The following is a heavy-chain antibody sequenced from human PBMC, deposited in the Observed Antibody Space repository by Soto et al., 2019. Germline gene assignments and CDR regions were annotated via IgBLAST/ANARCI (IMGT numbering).Heavy chain of an antibody. J-gene: IGHJ4*02. CDR2: ISYDGSNK. V-gene: IGHV3-30*18. CDR1: GFTFSSYG. Sequence: XGSLRLSCAASGFTFSSYGMHWVRQAPGKGLEWVAVISYDGSNKYYADSVKGRFTISRDNSKNTLYLQMNSLRAEDTAVYYCAKGASGWLDYWGQGTLVTVSS. D-gene: IGHD6-19*01. CDR3: AKGASGWLDY.